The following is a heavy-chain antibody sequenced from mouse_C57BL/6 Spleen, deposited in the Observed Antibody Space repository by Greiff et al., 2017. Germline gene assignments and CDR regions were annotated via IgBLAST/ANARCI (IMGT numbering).Heavy chain of an antibody. D-gene: IGHD3-2*02. CDR2: ILPGSGST. CDR1: GYTFTSYW. CDR3: ARDSSGNRMDY. Sequence: VQLQQPGAELVKPGASVKLSCKASGYTFTSYWMQWVKQRPGHGLEWIGEILPGSGSTNYNEKFKGKATFTADTSSNTAYLQLSSLTTEDSAIYYCARDSSGNRMDYWGQGTSVTVSS. J-gene: IGHJ4*01. V-gene: IGHV1-9*01.